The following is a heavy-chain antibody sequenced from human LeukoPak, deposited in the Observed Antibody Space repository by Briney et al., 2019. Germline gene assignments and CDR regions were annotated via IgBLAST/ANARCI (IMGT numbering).Heavy chain of an antibody. J-gene: IGHJ1*01. Sequence: GGSLRISCAASGFTFSSYAMSWVRQAPGKGLEWVSSISSSSSYIYYADSVKGRFTISRDNSKNTLYLQMNSLRAEDTAVYYCAEANDFWSGYYIGYFQHWGQGTLVTVSS. D-gene: IGHD3-3*01. V-gene: IGHV3-23*01. CDR2: ISSSSSYI. CDR3: AEANDFWSGYYIGYFQH. CDR1: GFTFSSYA.